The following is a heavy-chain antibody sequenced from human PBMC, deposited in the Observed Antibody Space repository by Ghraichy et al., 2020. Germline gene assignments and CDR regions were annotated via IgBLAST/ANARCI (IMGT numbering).Heavy chain of an antibody. Sequence: LSLTCAASGFTFSDYGVHWVRQAPGKGLQWVAFIRYDGSNKYYADSVKGRFTISRDNSKNTLYLQMNSLRAEDTALYYCAKETGYCSSTSCYPGGPFDYWGQGTLVTVSS. CDR1: GFTFSDYG. CDR2: IRYDGSNK. J-gene: IGHJ4*02. CDR3: AKETGYCSSTSCYPGGPFDY. D-gene: IGHD2-2*01. V-gene: IGHV3-30*02.